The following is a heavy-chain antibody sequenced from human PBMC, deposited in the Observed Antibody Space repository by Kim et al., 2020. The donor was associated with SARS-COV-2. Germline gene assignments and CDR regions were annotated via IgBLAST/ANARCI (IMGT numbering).Heavy chain of an antibody. CDR1: GFTFSGSA. CDR2: IRSNANNYGK. CDR3: TTYVTGLGSF. D-gene: IGHD2-21*02. Sequence: GGSLRLSCAASGFTFSGSAMHWVRQAPEKGLEWVGRIRSNANNYGKAYAASVGGRFALSRDDSKNTAYLQMNSLKAEDTAVYYCTTYVTGLGSFWGQGTLVTVSS. V-gene: IGHV3-73*01. J-gene: IGHJ4*02.